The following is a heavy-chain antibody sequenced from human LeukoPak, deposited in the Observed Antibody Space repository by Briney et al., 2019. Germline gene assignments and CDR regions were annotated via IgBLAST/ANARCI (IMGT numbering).Heavy chain of an antibody. CDR3: AKDLYYGYYFDY. CDR1: GFTFSNYW. CDR2: IKRDGSEK. V-gene: IGHV3-7*01. Sequence: HSGGSLRLSCAASGFTFSNYWMSWVRQAPGNGLEWVANIKRDGSEKYYVDSVKGRFTISRDNSENMLYLQMNSLRAEDTAVYYCAKDLYYGYYFDYWGQGTLVTVSS. J-gene: IGHJ4*02. D-gene: IGHD3-3*01.